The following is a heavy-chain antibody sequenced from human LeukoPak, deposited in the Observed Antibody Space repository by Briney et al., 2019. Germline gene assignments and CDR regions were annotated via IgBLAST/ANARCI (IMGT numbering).Heavy chain of an antibody. J-gene: IGHJ4*02. CDR1: GFTFSNYG. V-gene: IGHV3-33*01. Sequence: GGSLRLSCAASGFTFSNYGMHWARQAPGKGLEWVGVIWYDGSNVKYPDSVKGRFTISRDNSKNTLYLQMNSLRAEDTAVYYCARGEEHYYDSSGYFDYWGQGTLVTVSS. CDR2: IWYDGSNV. D-gene: IGHD3-22*01. CDR3: ARGEEHYYDSSGYFDY.